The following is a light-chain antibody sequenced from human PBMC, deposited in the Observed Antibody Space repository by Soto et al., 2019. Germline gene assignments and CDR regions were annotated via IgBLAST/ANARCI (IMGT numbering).Light chain of an antibody. CDR3: HQYGTSPRT. CDR1: QRVTNSY. V-gene: IGKV3-20*01. J-gene: IGKJ1*01. Sequence: EIVLLQSPDTLSLSPGERATLSCRASQRVTNSYLAWYQQKPGQAPRLLIFGASSRATGIPDRFSGSGSGTDFTLTISSLEPEDFALYFCHQYGTSPRTFGPGTKVEF. CDR2: GAS.